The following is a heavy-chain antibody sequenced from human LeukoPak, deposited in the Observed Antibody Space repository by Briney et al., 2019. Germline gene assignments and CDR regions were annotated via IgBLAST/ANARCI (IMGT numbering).Heavy chain of an antibody. CDR2: ITSSSRYI. Sequence: GGSLRLSCAASGFAFSSYSMNWVRQAPGKGLEWVSTITSSSRYIYYSDSVKGRFTISRDNANNSLFLQMNSLRVDDTAVYYCARERWGHDRDAFDIWGQGTMVTVSS. J-gene: IGHJ3*02. D-gene: IGHD3-22*01. CDR1: GFAFSSYS. V-gene: IGHV3-21*01. CDR3: ARERWGHDRDAFDI.